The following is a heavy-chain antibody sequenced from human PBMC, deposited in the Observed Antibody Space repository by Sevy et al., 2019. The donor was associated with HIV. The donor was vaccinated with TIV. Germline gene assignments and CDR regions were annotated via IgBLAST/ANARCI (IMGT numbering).Heavy chain of an antibody. CDR3: GKEGGGEGGDH. CDR2: IQYDGSNK. Sequence: GGSLRLSCAASGFSFSSYGMHWVRQAPGKGLEWMSYIQYDGSNKDYADSVKGRFTIPRDNSKTTVYLQMNSLRVEDTAVFYCGKEGGGEGGDHWGQGTLVTVSS. J-gene: IGHJ4*02. CDR1: GFSFSSYG. D-gene: IGHD2-21*01. V-gene: IGHV3-30*02.